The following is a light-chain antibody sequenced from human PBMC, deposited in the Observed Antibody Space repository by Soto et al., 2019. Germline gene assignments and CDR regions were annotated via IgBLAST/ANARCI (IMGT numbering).Light chain of an antibody. CDR1: QSIGST. CDR2: GAS. J-gene: IGKJ2*01. Sequence: EAVMTQSPAPLSVSPGERATLSCSASQSIGSTLAWYQQKPGQAPRLLIYGASTRAKGIPGRFSGSGSGTEFTLTISSLQSEDFAVYFCQQYNSWPPAAFGQGTNLEIK. V-gene: IGKV3-15*01. CDR3: QQYNSWPPAA.